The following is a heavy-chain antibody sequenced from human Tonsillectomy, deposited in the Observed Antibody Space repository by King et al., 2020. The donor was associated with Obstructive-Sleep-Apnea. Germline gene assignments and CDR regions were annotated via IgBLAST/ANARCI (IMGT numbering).Heavy chain of an antibody. V-gene: IGHV3-64D*09. CDR2: ISNNGDTT. D-gene: IGHD6-19*01. Sequence: VQLVESGGGLVQPGGSLRLSCSASGFTFSIYPMHWVRQAPGKGLEFVSAISNNGDTTYYPDSVKGRFTISRDNSKNTLFLQMSSLRAEDTAVHYCVKENSVAVAGPFDYWGQGTLVTVSS. J-gene: IGHJ4*02. CDR3: VKENSVAVAGPFDY. CDR1: GFTFSIYP.